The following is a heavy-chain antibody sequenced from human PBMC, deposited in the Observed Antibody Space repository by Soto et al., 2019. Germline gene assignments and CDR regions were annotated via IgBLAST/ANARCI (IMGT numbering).Heavy chain of an antibody. D-gene: IGHD3-10*01. J-gene: IGHJ5*02. CDR3: ARERLRMWIGELSYHPFGNWFDP. CDR1: GGSFSGYY. CDR2: INHSGST. V-gene: IGHV4-34*01. Sequence: QVQLQQWGAGLLKPSETLSLTCAVYGGSFSGYYWSWIRQPPGKGLEWIGEINHSGSTNYNPSLKSRVTISVDTSKNQFSLKLSSVTAADTAVYYCARERLRMWIGELSYHPFGNWFDPWGQGTLVTVSS.